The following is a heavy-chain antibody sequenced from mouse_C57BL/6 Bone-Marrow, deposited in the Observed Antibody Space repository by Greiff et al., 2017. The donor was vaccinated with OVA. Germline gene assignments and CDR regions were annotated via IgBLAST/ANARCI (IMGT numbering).Heavy chain of an antibody. V-gene: IGHV3-6*01. Sequence: DVKLQESGPGLVKPSQSLSLTCSVTGYSITSGYYWNWIRQFPGNKLEWMGYISYDGSNNYNPSLKNRISITRDTSKNQFFLKLNSVTTEDTATYYCARDISPMDYWGQGTSVTVSS. CDR3: ARDISPMDY. CDR1: GYSITSGYY. J-gene: IGHJ4*01. D-gene: IGHD1-1*01. CDR2: ISYDGSN.